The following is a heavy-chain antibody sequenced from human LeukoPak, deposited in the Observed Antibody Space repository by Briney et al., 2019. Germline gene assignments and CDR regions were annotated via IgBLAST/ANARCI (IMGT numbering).Heavy chain of an antibody. CDR2: INPNSCGT. J-gene: IGHJ4*02. CDR1: GYSFSEYY. CDR3: ARGDYGDRNDY. Sequence: ASVKVSCKASGYSFSEYYVHWVRQAPGQGLEWMGWINPNSCGTNSAQKFQGRVTMTRDTSINTAYMELTILRSDDTAVYYCARGDYGDRNDYWGQGTLITVSS. D-gene: IGHD4-17*01. V-gene: IGHV1-2*02.